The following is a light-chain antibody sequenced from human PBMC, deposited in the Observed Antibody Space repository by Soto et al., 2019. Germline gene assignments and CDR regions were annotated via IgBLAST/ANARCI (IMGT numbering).Light chain of an antibody. V-gene: IGKV3-15*01. J-gene: IGKJ1*01. CDR3: KQYNDWPRT. Sequence: ILMTQSPATLSVSPGERATLSCRASQSVSSNLAWYQQKPGQGPRLLIYGASTRATGIPARFSGSGSGTEFTLTISSLQSEDFAVYLCKQYNDWPRTFGQGTKADIK. CDR1: QSVSSN. CDR2: GAS.